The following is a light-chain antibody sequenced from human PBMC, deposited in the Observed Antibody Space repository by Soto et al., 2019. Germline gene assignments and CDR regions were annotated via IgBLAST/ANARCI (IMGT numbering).Light chain of an antibody. J-gene: IGKJ5*01. CDR2: DVS. CDR1: QSVSNS. Sequence: EIVLTQSPATLSLSPGERVTRSCRASQSVSNSLAWYQQKPGQPPRLLIYDVSNRATGIPARFSGSGSGTDFTLTITILEPEDFAVYFCHQRYNWPRVTFGQGTQLEIK. V-gene: IGKV3-11*01. CDR3: HQRYNWPRVT.